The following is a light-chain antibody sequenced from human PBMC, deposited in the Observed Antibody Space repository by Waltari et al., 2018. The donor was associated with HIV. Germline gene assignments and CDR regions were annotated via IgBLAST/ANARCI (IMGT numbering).Light chain of an antibody. CDR1: QSVSSF. CDR2: DTS. CDR3: QQRSSWPMT. Sequence: EIVLTQSPATLSLSPGERATLYCRASQSVSSFLAWYQQKPGQAPRLLIYDTSKRATGIPARFSGSGSETDFTLTISSLEPEDFAVYYCQQRSSWPMTFGQGTRLEIK. J-gene: IGKJ5*01. V-gene: IGKV3-11*01.